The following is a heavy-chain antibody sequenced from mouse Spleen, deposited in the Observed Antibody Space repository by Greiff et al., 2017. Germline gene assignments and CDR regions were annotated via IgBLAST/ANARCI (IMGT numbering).Heavy chain of an antibody. CDR3: AKNEGDVRYFDV. CDR2: IWRGGST. V-gene: IGHV2-5-1*01. J-gene: IGHJ1*01. D-gene: IGHD3-3*01. CDR1: GFSLTSYG. Sequence: QVQLQQSGPSLVQPSQSLSITCTVSGFSLTSYGVHWVRQSPGKGLEWLGVIWRGGSTDYNAAFMSRLSITKDNSKSQVFFKMNSLQADYTAIYYCAKNEGDVRYFDVWGAGTTVTVSS.